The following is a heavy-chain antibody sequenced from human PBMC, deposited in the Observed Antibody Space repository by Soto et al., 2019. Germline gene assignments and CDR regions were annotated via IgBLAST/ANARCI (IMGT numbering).Heavy chain of an antibody. D-gene: IGHD3-3*01. CDR3: AKDFGMAAPGVYFPH. J-gene: IGHJ1*01. V-gene: IGHV3-23*01. CDR2: ISGSGDNT. CDR1: GFTFSNYA. Sequence: EVQLLESGGGLVQPGGSLRLSCAASGFTFSNYAMSWVRQAPGKGLEWVSAISGSGDNTYYADSVKGRFTISRDNSKNTLDLQMNSLRAEDTAVYYCAKDFGMAAPGVYFPHWGQGTLVTFSS.